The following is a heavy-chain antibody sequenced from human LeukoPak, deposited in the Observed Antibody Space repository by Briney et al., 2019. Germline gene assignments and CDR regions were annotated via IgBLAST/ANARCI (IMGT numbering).Heavy chain of an antibody. CDR3: ATGNGSYEAGLHY. CDR1: GYTLTELS. CDR2: FDPEDGET. D-gene: IGHD1-26*01. Sequence: VSVKVSCKVSGYTLTELSMHWVRQDPGKGLEWMGGFDPEDGETIYAQKFQGRVTMTEDTSTDTAYMELSSLRSEDTAVYYCATGNGSYEAGLHYWGQGTLVTVSS. V-gene: IGHV1-24*01. J-gene: IGHJ4*02.